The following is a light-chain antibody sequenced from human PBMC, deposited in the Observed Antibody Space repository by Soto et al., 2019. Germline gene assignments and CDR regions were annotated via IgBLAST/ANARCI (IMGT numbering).Light chain of an antibody. V-gene: IGKV1-5*01. J-gene: IGKJ1*01. Sequence: DIQMTQSPSTLSASVGDRVTITCRASQSISSWLAWYQQKPGKAPKLLIYDASSLESGVPTRFSCSGSGTEFALTISSLQPDDFATYYGQQYNSYSRTFGQGTMVEIK. CDR2: DAS. CDR3: QQYNSYSRT. CDR1: QSISSW.